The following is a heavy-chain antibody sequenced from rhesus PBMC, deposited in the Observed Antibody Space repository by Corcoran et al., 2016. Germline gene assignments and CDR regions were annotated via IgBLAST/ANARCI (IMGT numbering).Heavy chain of an antibody. CDR3: ASFFLVDY. J-gene: IGHJ4*01. CDR2: IYGSSGGT. D-gene: IGHD3-3*01. CDR1: GGSISDDYY. V-gene: IGHV4-106*01. Sequence: QVQLQESGPGLVKPSETLSLTCAVSGGSISDDYYWSWIRQPPGKGLEWIGYIYGSSGGTNYNPSLKNRVTISIDTSKNQFSLKLSSVTAADTAVYYCASFFLVDYWGQGVLVTVSS.